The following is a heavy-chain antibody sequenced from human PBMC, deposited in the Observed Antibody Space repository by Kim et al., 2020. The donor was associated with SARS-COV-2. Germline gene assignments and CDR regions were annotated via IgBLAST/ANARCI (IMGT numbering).Heavy chain of an antibody. V-gene: IGHV1-69*13. CDR2: IIPIFGTA. CDR3: ARVGGAPYSFYYGMDV. D-gene: IGHD2-15*01. J-gene: IGHJ6*02. Sequence: SVKVSCKASGGTFSSYAISWVRQAPGQGLEWMGGIIPIFGTANYAQKFQGRVTITADESTSTAYMELSSLRSEDTAVYYCARVGGAPYSFYYGMDVWGQGTTVTVSS. CDR1: GGTFSSYA.